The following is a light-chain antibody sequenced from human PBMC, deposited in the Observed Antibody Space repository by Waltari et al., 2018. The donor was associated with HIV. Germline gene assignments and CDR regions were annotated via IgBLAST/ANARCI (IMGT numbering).Light chain of an antibody. V-gene: IGLV2-8*01. CDR2: EVT. Sequence: QSALTQPPSASGSPGQAVTISCTGTSSDVGGHSYVSWYQQHPGKAPKLIISEVTKRPSGVPDRFSGSKSGNTASLTVAGLQAEEEGDYFCSSYSGRNRSVILGGGTRVTGL. CDR1: SSDVGGHSY. J-gene: IGLJ2*01. CDR3: SSYSGRNRSVI.